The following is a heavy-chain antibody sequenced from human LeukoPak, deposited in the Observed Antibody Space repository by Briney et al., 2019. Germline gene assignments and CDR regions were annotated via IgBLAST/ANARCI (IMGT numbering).Heavy chain of an antibody. CDR3: ASLYSSSWVLRAFDI. Sequence: GASVKVSCKASGGTFSSYAISWVRQAPGQGLEWMGGIIPIFGTANYAQKFQGRVTITADKSTSTAYMELSSLRSEDTAVYYCASLYSSSWVLRAFDIWGQGTMVTVSS. CDR2: IIPIFGTA. J-gene: IGHJ3*02. V-gene: IGHV1-69*06. D-gene: IGHD6-13*01. CDR1: GGTFSSYA.